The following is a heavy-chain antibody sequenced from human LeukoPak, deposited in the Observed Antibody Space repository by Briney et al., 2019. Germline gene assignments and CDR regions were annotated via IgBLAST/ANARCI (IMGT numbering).Heavy chain of an antibody. Sequence: PSETLSLTCTVSGGSISSSSYYWGWIRQPPGKGLEWIGSIYYSGSTYYNPSLKSRVTISVDTSKNQFSLKLSSVTAADTAVYYCARDNWNDGIKYFDYWGQGTLVTVSS. CDR3: ARDNWNDGIKYFDY. D-gene: IGHD1-20*01. J-gene: IGHJ4*02. V-gene: IGHV4-39*07. CDR2: IYYSGST. CDR1: GGSISSSSYY.